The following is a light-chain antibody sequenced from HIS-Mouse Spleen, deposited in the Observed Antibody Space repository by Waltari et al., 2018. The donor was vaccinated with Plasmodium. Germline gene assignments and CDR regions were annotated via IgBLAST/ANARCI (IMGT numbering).Light chain of an antibody. V-gene: IGLV2-8*01. J-gene: IGLJ2*01. CDR3: SSYAGSNNLV. Sequence: QSALTQPPSASGSPGQSVTISCTGTSSDVGGYNYVSWYQHHPGKAPKLMIYEFSKRPSGVPDRFSGSKSGNTASLTVAGLQAEDEADYYCSSYAGSNNLVFGGGTKLTVL. CDR2: EFS. CDR1: SSDVGGYNY.